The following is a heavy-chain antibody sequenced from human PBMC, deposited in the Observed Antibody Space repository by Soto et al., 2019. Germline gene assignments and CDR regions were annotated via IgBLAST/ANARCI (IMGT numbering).Heavy chain of an antibody. CDR1: GFTFSSYW. V-gene: IGHV3-7*03. CDR2: IKQDGSEK. CDR3: ARGGDYYYYYYMDV. D-gene: IGHD1-26*01. Sequence: GESLKISCAASGFTFSSYWMSWVRQAPGKGLEWVANIKQDGSEKYYVDSVKGRFTISRDNAKNSLYLQMNSLRAEDTAVYYGARGGDYYYYYYMDVWGQGTPVTVSS. J-gene: IGHJ6*03.